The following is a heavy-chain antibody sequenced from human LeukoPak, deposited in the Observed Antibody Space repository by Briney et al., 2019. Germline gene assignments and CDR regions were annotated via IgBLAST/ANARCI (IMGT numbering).Heavy chain of an antibody. V-gene: IGHV3-73*01. CDR3: TTEALGY. Sequence: PGGSLRLSCAASGFTFSGSAMHWVRQASGKGLEWVGRIRSKANSYATIYAASVKGRFTISRDDSKNTAYLQINSLKIEDTAVYFCTTEALGYWGQETLVTVSS. J-gene: IGHJ4*02. D-gene: IGHD3-16*01. CDR2: IRSKANSYAT. CDR1: GFTFSGSA.